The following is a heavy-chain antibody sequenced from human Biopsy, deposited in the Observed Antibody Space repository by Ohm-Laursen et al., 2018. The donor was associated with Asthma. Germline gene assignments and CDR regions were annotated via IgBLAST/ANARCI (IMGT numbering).Heavy chain of an antibody. J-gene: IGHJ5*02. D-gene: IGHD6-6*01. V-gene: IGHV4-30-4*08. CDR2: IYYSGST. CDR3: ARASLAARANWFDP. Sequence: SWARQTPGKGLEWIGYIYYSGSTSHNPSLTSRLTISVDTSKNQFSLKLTSVTAADTAVYYCARASLAARANWFDPWGQGTLVSVSS.